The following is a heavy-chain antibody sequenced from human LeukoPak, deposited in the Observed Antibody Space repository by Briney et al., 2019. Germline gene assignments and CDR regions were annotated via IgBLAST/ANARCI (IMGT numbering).Heavy chain of an antibody. CDR1: GGTFSSYA. V-gene: IGHV1-69*13. Sequence: ASVKVSCKASGGTFSSYAISWVRQAPGQGLEWMGGIIPIFGTANYAQKFQGRVTITADESKSTAYMELRSLRSEDTVVYYCARAMGDYYDSSVFYWGQGTLVTVSS. CDR2: IIPIFGTA. J-gene: IGHJ4*02. D-gene: IGHD3-22*01. CDR3: ARAMGDYYDSSVFY.